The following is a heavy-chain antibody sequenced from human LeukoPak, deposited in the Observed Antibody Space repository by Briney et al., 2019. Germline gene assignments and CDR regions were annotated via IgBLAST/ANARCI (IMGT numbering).Heavy chain of an antibody. D-gene: IGHD4-17*01. CDR3: ARVGGYGDYADAFDI. CDR1: EFTFSDYY. Sequence: GGSLRLSCAASEFTFSDYYMSWIRQAPGKGLEWVSYISSSGSTIYYADSVKGRFTISRDNAKNSLYLQMNSLRAEDTAVYYCARVGGYGDYADAFDIWGQGTMVTVSS. V-gene: IGHV3-11*01. CDR2: ISSSGSTI. J-gene: IGHJ3*02.